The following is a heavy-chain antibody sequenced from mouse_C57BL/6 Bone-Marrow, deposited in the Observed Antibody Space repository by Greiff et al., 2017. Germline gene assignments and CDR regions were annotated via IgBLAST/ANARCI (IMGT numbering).Heavy chain of an antibody. D-gene: IGHD2-3*01. Sequence: VQLQQSGAELVRPGTSVKVSCKASGYALTNSLIEWVKQRPGQGLEWIGVINPGRGGTNYNEKFKGKATLTADKSSSTAYMQLSSLTSEDSAVNFSERAHGLLRFAYWGQGAQVTVSA. V-gene: IGHV1-54*01. CDR1: GYALTNSL. CDR3: ERAHGLLRFAY. CDR2: INPGRGGT. J-gene: IGHJ3*01.